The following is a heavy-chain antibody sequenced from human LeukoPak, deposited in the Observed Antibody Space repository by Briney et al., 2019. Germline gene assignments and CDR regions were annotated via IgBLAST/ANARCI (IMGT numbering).Heavy chain of an antibody. V-gene: IGHV3-23*01. CDR2: ISGSGGST. D-gene: IGHD2-2*01. Sequence: GGSLRLSCAASGFTFSSYAMSWVRQAPGKGLEWVSAISGSGGSTYYADSVKGRFTISRDNSKNTLYLQMSSLRAEDTAVYYCAKEKDIVVVPAANGFDYWGQGTLVTVSS. CDR3: AKEKDIVVVPAANGFDY. J-gene: IGHJ4*02. CDR1: GFTFSSYA.